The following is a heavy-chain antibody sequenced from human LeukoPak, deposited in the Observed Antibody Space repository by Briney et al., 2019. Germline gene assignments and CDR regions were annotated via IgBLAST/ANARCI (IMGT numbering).Heavy chain of an antibody. V-gene: IGHV4-38-2*02. CDR1: GYSISSGYY. Sequence: PSETLSLTCTVSGYSISSGYYWGWIRPPPGKGLEWIGSIYHSVITHYNPSLKSRVTISVDTSKNQFSLKLSSVTAADTAVYYCARGLTTVTTSPNWYFDLWGRGTLVTVSS. CDR2: IYHSVIT. J-gene: IGHJ2*01. CDR3: ARGLTTVTTSPNWYFDL. D-gene: IGHD4-17*01.